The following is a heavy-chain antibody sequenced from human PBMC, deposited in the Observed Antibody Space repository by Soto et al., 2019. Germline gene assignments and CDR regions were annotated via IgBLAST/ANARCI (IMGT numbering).Heavy chain of an antibody. Sequence: PGGSLRLSCAASGFTVSSNYMSWVRQAPGKGLEWVSVIYSGGSTYYADSVKGRFTISRDNSKNTLYLQMNSLRAEDTAVYYCARDRHSGSKVAFDIWGQGTMVTVSS. V-gene: IGHV3-53*01. J-gene: IGHJ3*02. D-gene: IGHD1-26*01. CDR3: ARDRHSGSKVAFDI. CDR1: GFTVSSNY. CDR2: IYSGGST.